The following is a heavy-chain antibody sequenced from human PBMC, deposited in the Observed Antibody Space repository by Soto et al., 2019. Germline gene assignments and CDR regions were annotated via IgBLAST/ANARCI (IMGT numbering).Heavy chain of an antibody. CDR3: VIIAVAGMRFELY. V-gene: IGHV1-18*01. CDR2: IGAYNGNT. D-gene: IGHD6-19*01. J-gene: IGHJ4*02. CDR1: GYTFTSYG. Sequence: ASVKVSCKASGYTFTSYGISWVRQAPGQGLEWMGWIGAYNGNTNYAQKLQGRVTMTTDTSTSTAYMELRSLRSDDTAVYYCVIIAVAGMRFELYWYQGPLLTGS.